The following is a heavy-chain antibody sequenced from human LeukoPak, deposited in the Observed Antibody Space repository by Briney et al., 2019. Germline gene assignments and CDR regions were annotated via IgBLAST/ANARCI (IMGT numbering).Heavy chain of an antibody. CDR2: IYPGDSDT. D-gene: IGHD5-18*01. Sequence: GESLKIXCKGSGYSFTSYWIGWARRMPGKGLEWMGLIYPGDSDTRYSPSFQGQVTISADKSISTAYLQWSSLKASDTAMYYCGRGYSYGTLDYWGQGTLVTVSS. CDR1: GYSFTSYW. V-gene: IGHV5-51*03. CDR3: GRGYSYGTLDY. J-gene: IGHJ4*02.